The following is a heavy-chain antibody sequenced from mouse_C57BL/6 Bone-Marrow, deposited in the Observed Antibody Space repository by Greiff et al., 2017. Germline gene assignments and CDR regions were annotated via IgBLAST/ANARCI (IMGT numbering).Heavy chain of an antibody. J-gene: IGHJ2*01. V-gene: IGHV1-15*01. CDR1: GYTFTDYE. CDR3: TRSGYEYDPFY. Sequence: VQLQQSGAELVRPGASVTLSCKASGYTFTDYEMHWVKQTPVHGLEWIGAIDPETGGTAYNQKFKGKAILTADKSSSTAYMELRSLTSEDSAVYYCTRSGYEYDPFYWGQGTTLTVSS. D-gene: IGHD2-4*01. CDR2: IDPETGGT.